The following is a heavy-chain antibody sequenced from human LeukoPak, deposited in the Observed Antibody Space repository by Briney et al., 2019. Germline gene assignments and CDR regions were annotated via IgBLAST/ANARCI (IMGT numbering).Heavy chain of an antibody. J-gene: IGHJ4*02. D-gene: IGHD4-11*01. V-gene: IGHV3-23*01. CDR3: AKGGHDFSPFYW. Sequence: GGSLRLSCAASGFTFSTSAMRWVRQAPGKGLEWVSSMKGGGCDPFYADSVKGRLTISRDNSKNTLFLQLNSLRADDSAVYYCAKGGHDFSPFYWWGQGTLVTVSS. CDR2: MKGGGCDP. CDR1: GFTFSTSA.